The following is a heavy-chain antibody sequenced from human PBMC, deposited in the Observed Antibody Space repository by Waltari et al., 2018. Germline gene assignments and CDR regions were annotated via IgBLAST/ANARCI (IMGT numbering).Heavy chain of an antibody. CDR2: ISYDGSNK. D-gene: IGHD2-21*02. V-gene: IGHV3-30*01. Sequence: AASGFTFSNYAMHWVRQAPGKGLEWVAVISYDGSNKYYADSVKGRFTISRDNSKNTVYLQMNSLRAEDTAVYYCARGSYCGGDCYPGMVESDDAFDIWGQGTMVTVSS. J-gene: IGHJ3*02. CDR3: ARGSYCGGDCYPGMVESDDAFDI. CDR1: GFTFSNYA.